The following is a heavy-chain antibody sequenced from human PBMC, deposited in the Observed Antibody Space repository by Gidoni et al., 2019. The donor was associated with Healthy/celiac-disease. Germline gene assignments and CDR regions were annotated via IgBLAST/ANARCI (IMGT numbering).Heavy chain of an antibody. CDR3: ARADNCGGDCYPYYFDY. Sequence: QVQLQESGPGLVKPSQTLSLTCTVSGGPISSGGYYWSWIRQHPGKGLEWIGYIYYSGSTYYNPSLKSLVTISVYTSKNQFSLKLSSVTAADTAVYYCARADNCGGDCYPYYFDYWGQGTLVTVSS. D-gene: IGHD2-21*02. CDR1: GGPISSGGYY. V-gene: IGHV4-31*01. J-gene: IGHJ4*02. CDR2: IYYSGST.